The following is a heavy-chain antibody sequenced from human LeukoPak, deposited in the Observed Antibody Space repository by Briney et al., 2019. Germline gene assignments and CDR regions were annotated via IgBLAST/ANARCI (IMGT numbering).Heavy chain of an antibody. Sequence: SETLSLTCTVSGYSISSGYYWGWIRQPPGKGLEWIGSIYHSGRTFYNPSLKSRVTISVDTSKNQFSLKLSSVTAADTAVYYCARGPAPRFGWLHIDYWGQGTLVTVSS. CDR3: ARGPAPRFGWLHIDY. CDR2: IYHSGRT. CDR1: GYSISSGYY. D-gene: IGHD5-24*01. V-gene: IGHV4-38-2*02. J-gene: IGHJ4*02.